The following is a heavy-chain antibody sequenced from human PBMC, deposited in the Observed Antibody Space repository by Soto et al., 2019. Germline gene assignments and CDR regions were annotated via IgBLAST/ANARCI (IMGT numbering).Heavy chain of an antibody. V-gene: IGHV3-23*01. CDR3: AKDLSGDYVYWYFDL. Sequence: EVQLLESGGGLVQPGGSLRLSCAASGFTFSSYAMSWVRQAPGKGLEWVSAISGSGGSTYYADSVKGRFTISRDNSKNTLYLQMSSLRAEDTAVYYCAKDLSGDYVYWYFDLWGRGTLVTVSS. CDR2: ISGSGGST. D-gene: IGHD4-17*01. J-gene: IGHJ2*01. CDR1: GFTFSSYA.